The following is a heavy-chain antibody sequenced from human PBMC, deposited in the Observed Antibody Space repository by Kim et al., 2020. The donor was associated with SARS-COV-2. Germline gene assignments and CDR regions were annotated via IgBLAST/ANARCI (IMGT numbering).Heavy chain of an antibody. CDR1: GFTLSGYW. J-gene: IGHJ5*02. CDR3: TRGSAGSGYGWWFDL. Sequence: GGSLRLSCVASGFTLSGYWMNWVRQAPGKGLVWVSRINSDGRRTNYADAVKGRFTVSRDNAKNTLYLQMNSLRAEDTAVYYCTRGSAGSGYGWWFDLWGQGALVTVS. CDR2: INSDGRRT. D-gene: IGHD5-12*01. V-gene: IGHV3-74*01.